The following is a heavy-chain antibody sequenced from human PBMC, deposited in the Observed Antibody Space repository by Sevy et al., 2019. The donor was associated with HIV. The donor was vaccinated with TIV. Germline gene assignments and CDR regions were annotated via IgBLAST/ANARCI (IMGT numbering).Heavy chain of an antibody. CDR2: ISGSGGST. CDR3: AKDHSSYFDY. J-gene: IGHJ4*02. CDR1: GFSLSSYA. V-gene: IGHV3-23*01. Sequence: GGSLRLSCAASGFSLSSYAMSWVRQAPGKGLESVSAISGSGGSTYYADSVKGRFTISRDNSKNTLYLQMNSLRAEDTAVYYCAKDHSSYFDYWGQGSLVTVSS.